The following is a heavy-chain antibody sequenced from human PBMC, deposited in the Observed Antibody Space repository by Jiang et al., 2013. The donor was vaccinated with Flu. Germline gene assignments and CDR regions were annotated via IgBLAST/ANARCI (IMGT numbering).Heavy chain of an antibody. D-gene: IGHD3-10*01. Sequence: VQLVESGGGLVQPGGSLRLSCAASGFTFSSYWMHWVRQAPGTGPVWVSRITPGGSATNYADSVKGRFTISRDNAKNTLYLQMNSLRAGDTAVYYCARGTFVSMVRGVINRPPFDYWGQGRWSPSPQ. CDR2: ITPGGSAT. CDR3: ARGTFVSMVRGVINRPPFDY. CDR1: GFTFSSYW. J-gene: IGHJ4*02. V-gene: IGHV3-74*01.